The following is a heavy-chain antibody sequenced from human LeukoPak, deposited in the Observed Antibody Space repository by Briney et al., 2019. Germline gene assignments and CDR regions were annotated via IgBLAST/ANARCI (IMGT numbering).Heavy chain of an antibody. D-gene: IGHD5-12*01. CDR3: ARVGYDSIYYYYYYYMDV. Sequence: SETLSLTCTVSGGSISSYYWSWIRQPPGKGLEWIGYIYYSGSTNYNPSLKSRVTISVDTSKNQFSLKLSSVTAADTAVYYCARVGYDSIYYYYYYYMDVWGKGTTVTISS. CDR2: IYYSGST. V-gene: IGHV4-59*01. J-gene: IGHJ6*03. CDR1: GGSISSYY.